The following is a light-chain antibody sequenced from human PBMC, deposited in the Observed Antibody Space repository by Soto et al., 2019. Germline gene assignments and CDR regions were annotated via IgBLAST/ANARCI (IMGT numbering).Light chain of an antibody. Sequence: DIQLTQSPSSLSASVGDRVTITCRASQAISSYLAWYQQKPGKVPELLIYATSTLQSGAPSRFSGSGSVTDFTLTISSLQPEDVATYYCHTYNHAPTFGGGTKVEIK. V-gene: IGKV1-27*01. CDR2: ATS. CDR3: HTYNHAPT. J-gene: IGKJ4*01. CDR1: QAISSY.